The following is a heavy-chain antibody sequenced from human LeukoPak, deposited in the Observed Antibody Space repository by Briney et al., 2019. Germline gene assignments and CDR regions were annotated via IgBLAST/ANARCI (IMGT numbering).Heavy chain of an antibody. V-gene: IGHV3-23*01. Sequence: GGALRLSCPASGFTLRDYFMSWIRQAAWKGLEWVSVISDSGGCTYNAHSVKGRFTISRDNSKNTLYLQMNSLRADDTAVYYCAKRRWLGGIGVAGPFDYWGQGTLVTVSS. CDR1: GFTLRDYF. J-gene: IGHJ4*02. CDR3: AKRRWLGGIGVAGPFDY. D-gene: IGHD6-19*01. CDR2: ISDSGGCT.